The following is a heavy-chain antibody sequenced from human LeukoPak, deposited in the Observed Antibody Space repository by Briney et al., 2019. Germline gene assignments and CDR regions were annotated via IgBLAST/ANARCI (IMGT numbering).Heavy chain of an antibody. D-gene: IGHD3-3*01. CDR2: IIPILGIA. Sequence: SVKVSCKASGYTFTGYCMHWVRQAPGQGLEWMGRIIPILGIANYAQKFQGRVTITADKSTSTAYMELSSLRSEDTAVYYCASSNRFYNWFDPWGQGTLVTVSS. CDR1: GYTFTGYC. J-gene: IGHJ5*02. CDR3: ASSNRFYNWFDP. V-gene: IGHV1-69*02.